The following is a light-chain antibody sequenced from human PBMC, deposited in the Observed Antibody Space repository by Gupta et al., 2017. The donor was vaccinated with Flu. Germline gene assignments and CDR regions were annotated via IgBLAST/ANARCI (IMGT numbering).Light chain of an antibody. J-gene: IGLJ2*01. CDR1: SSDVGGYNY. Sequence: SITISCTGTSSDVGGYNYVSWYQQHPGKAPKLMIYEVSNRPSGVSNRFFGSKSGNTASLTISGLQAEDEADYYCSSYTSSSTLLFGGGTKLTVV. CDR3: SSYTSSSTLL. V-gene: IGLV2-14*01. CDR2: EVS.